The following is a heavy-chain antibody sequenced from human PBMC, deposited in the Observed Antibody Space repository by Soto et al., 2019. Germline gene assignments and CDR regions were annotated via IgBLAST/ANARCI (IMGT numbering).Heavy chain of an antibody. V-gene: IGHV1-18*01. CDR1: GYAFISHG. J-gene: IGHJ6*04. CDR2: INPYNGNT. CDR3: ARSPRISRAGDV. Sequence: QVHMEQSGAEVRRPGASLNVSCKASGYAFISHGVTWVRQAPGQGLEWMGWINPYNGNTNYAQKFQGRVTLTADKTTSTAYMELRSLSADDPALYYCARSPRISRAGDVGGKGPAVVVSS.